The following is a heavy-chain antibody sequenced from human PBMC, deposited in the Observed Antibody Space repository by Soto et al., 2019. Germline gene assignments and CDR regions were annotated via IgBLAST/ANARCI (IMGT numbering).Heavy chain of an antibody. CDR2: ISGSGGST. Sequence: GGSLRLSCVASGFTFSNFGMTWVRQAPGKGLEWVSTISGSGGSTYYVDSVKGRFTISRDNSKNTLYLQMNSLRAEDTAVYYCAKSIIVDVIRAVFDFWGQGTLVTVSS. CDR1: GFTFSNFG. D-gene: IGHD3-22*01. J-gene: IGHJ4*02. CDR3: AKSIIVDVIRAVFDF. V-gene: IGHV3-23*01.